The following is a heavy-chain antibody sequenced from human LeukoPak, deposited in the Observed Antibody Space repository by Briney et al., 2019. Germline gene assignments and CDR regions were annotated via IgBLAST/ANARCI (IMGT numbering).Heavy chain of an antibody. Sequence: GGSLRLSCAASGFTFSDYYMSWIRQAPGKGLEWVSSISSSSSYIYYADSVKGRFTISRDNAKNSLYLQMNSLRAEDTAVYYRARDRLMYYYGSGSSYYYYGMDVWGQGTTVTVSS. J-gene: IGHJ6*02. D-gene: IGHD3-10*01. CDR2: ISSSSSYI. CDR3: ARDRLMYYYGSGSSYYYYGMDV. V-gene: IGHV3-11*06. CDR1: GFTFSDYY.